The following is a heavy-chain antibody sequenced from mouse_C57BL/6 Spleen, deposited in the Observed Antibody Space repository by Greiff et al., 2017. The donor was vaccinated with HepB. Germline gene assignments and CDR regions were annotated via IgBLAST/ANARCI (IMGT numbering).Heavy chain of an antibody. CDR3: ARGRGAMDY. V-gene: IGHV5-4*03. CDR1: GFTFSSYA. Sequence: EVMLVESGGGLVKPGGSLKLSCAASGFTFSSYAMSWVRQTPEKRLEWVATISDGGSYTYYPENVKGRFTISRDNAKNNLYLQMSHLKSEDTAMYYCARGRGAMDYWGQGTSVTVSS. J-gene: IGHJ4*01. CDR2: ISDGGSYT.